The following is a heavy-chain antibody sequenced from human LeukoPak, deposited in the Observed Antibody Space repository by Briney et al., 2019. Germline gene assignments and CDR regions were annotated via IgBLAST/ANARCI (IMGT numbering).Heavy chain of an antibody. CDR1: GGSISSSSYY. Sequence: SETLSLTCTVSGGSISSSSYYWGWIRQPPGKGLEWIGSIYYSGSTYYNPSLKSRVTISVDTSKNQFSLKLSSVTAAVTAVYYCARGLSSLRFIYDFWGQGTLVTVSS. CDR2: IYYSGST. D-gene: IGHD5/OR15-5a*01. J-gene: IGHJ4*02. CDR3: ARGLSSLRFIYDF. V-gene: IGHV4-39*01.